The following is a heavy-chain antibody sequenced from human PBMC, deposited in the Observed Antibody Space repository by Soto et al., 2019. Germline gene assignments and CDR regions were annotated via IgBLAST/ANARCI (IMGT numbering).Heavy chain of an antibody. CDR1: GYSFTSYW. V-gene: IGHV5-10-1*01. D-gene: IGHD2-8*01. CDR2: IDPSDSYT. Sequence: PGESLKLSCKGSGYSFTSYWISWVRQMPGKGLEWMGRIDPSDSYTNYSPSFQGHVTISADKSISTAYLQWSSLKASDTAMYYCARDGRYCTNGVCYTHYYYGIDVWGQGTTVTVYS. J-gene: IGHJ6*02. CDR3: ARDGRYCTNGVCYTHYYYGIDV.